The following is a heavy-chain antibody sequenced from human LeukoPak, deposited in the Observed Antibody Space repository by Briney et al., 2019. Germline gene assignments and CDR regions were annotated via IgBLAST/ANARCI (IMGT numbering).Heavy chain of an antibody. J-gene: IGHJ4*02. D-gene: IGHD6-19*01. CDR2: ISSSSSYI. CDR1: GFTFSSYS. CDR3: ARDRSSGWYYFDY. V-gene: IGHV3-21*01. Sequence: GGSLRLSCAASGFTFSSYSMNWVRQAPGKGREWVSSISSSSSYIYYEDSVKGRFTISRDNAKNSLYLQMNSLRAEDTAVYYCARDRSSGWYYFDYWGQGTLVTVSS.